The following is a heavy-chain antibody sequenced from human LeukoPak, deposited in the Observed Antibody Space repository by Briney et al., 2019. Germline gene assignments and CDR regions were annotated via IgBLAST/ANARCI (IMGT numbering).Heavy chain of an antibody. D-gene: IGHD2-15*01. J-gene: IGHJ5*02. CDR3: ARRYCSGGSCPNWFDP. Sequence: ASVKVSCKASGYTFTSYGISWVRQAPGQGLEWMGWISAYNGNTNYAQKFQGRVTMTRDMSTSTVYMELSSLRSEDTAVYYCARRYCSGGSCPNWFDPWGQGTLVTVSS. V-gene: IGHV1-18*01. CDR1: GYTFTSYG. CDR2: ISAYNGNT.